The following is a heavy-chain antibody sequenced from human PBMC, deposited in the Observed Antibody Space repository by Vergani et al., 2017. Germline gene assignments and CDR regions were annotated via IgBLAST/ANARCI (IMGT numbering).Heavy chain of an antibody. V-gene: IGHV3-21*05. CDR3: ARDLAVDTYYYDSSVKWRYFDY. CDR2: ISSSGSTI. J-gene: IGHJ4*02. D-gene: IGHD3-22*01. CDR1: GFTFGSYS. Sequence: EVQLVESGGGLVNPGGSLRLSCVASGFTFGSYSVNWVRQAPGKGLEWVSYISSSGSTIYYADSVKGRFTISRDNAKNSLYLQMNSLRAEDTAVYYCARDLAVDTYYYDSSVKWRYFDYWGQGTLVTVSS.